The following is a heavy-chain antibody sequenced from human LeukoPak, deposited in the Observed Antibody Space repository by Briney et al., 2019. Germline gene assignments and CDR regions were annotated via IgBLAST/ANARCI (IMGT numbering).Heavy chain of an antibody. CDR3: ARDSSGWYYFDY. J-gene: IGHJ4*02. D-gene: IGHD6-19*01. CDR2: ISRSSGSSI. CDR1: GFTFSNYE. Sequence: GGPLRLSCAASGFTFSNYEMNWVRQAPGKGLEWVSYISRSSGSSIYYADSVKGRFTISRDNAKNSLYLQVNSLRAEDTAVYYCARDSSGWYYFDYWGQGILVTVSS. V-gene: IGHV3-48*03.